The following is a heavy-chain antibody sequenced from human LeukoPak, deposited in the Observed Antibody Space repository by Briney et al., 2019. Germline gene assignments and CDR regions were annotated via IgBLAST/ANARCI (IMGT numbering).Heavy chain of an antibody. Sequence: ASVKVSCKTSGYTFTMNVIHWMCQAPGQRLEWMGWINTGTGKTKYSQKFQGRLSITRDTSANTASMELSSLRSEDTAVFYCARDKRSSPYYLFDYWGQGTLVTVSS. CDR1: GYTFTMNV. CDR3: ARDKRSSPYYLFDY. V-gene: IGHV1-3*04. CDR2: INTGTGKT. D-gene: IGHD1-26*01. J-gene: IGHJ4*02.